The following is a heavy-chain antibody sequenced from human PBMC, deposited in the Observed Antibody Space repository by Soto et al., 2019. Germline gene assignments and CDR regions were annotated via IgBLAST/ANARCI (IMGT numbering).Heavy chain of an antibody. CDR1: GFTFSSYS. J-gene: IGHJ4*02. D-gene: IGHD1-26*01. Sequence: GGSLRLSCAASGFTFSSYSMNWVRQAPGKGLEWVSYISSSSSTIYYADSVKGRFTISRDNAKNSLYLQMNSRRDEDTAVYYCARDTGLVGATRDYWGQGTLVTVSS. V-gene: IGHV3-48*02. CDR2: ISSSSSTI. CDR3: ARDTGLVGATRDY.